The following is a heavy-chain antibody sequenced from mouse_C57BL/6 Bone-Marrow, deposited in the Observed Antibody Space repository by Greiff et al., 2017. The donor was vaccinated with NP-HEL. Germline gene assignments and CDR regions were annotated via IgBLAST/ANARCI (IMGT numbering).Heavy chain of an antibody. V-gene: IGHV2-9-1*01. Sequence: VMLVESGPGLVAPSQSLSITCTVSGFSLTSYAISWVRQPPGKGLEWLGVIWTGGGTNYNSALKSRLSISKDNSKSQVFLKMNSLQTDDTARYYCARNWGTTVVAYYYAMDYWGQGTSVTVSS. J-gene: IGHJ4*01. CDR1: GFSLTSYA. CDR2: IWTGGGT. D-gene: IGHD1-1*01. CDR3: ARNWGTTVVAYYYAMDY.